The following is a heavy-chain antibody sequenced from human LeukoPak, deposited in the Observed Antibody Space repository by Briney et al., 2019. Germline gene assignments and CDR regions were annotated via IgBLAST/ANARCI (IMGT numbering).Heavy chain of an antibody. Sequence: SVKVSCKASGGTFSSYTISWVRQAPGQGLEWMGRIIPILGIANYAQKFQGRVAITADKSTSTAYMELSSLRSEDTAVYYCAREGCSSTSCYTSMVGYYYYGMDVWGQGTTVTVSS. CDR2: IIPILGIA. V-gene: IGHV1-69*04. D-gene: IGHD2-2*02. CDR1: GGTFSSYT. J-gene: IGHJ6*02. CDR3: AREGCSSTSCYTSMVGYYYYGMDV.